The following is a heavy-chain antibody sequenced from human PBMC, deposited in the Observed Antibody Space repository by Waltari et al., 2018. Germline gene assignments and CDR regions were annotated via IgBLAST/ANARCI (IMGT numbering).Heavy chain of an antibody. CDR3: ARDRGGALVVYAYFDY. V-gene: IGHV4-38-2*02. D-gene: IGHD2-8*02. J-gene: IGHJ4*02. Sequence: QVQLQESGPGLVKPSETLSLTCTVSGYSISSGYYWGWIRQPPGKGPAWMGSIVPSGSTYYTPSLKSRVTISVDTSKNQFSLKLSSVTAADTAVYYGARDRGGALVVYAYFDYWGQGTLVTVSS. CDR2: IVPSGST. CDR1: GYSISSGYY.